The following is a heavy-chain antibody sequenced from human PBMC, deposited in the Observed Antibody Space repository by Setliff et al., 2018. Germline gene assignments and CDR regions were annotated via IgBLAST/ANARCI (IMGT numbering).Heavy chain of an antibody. CDR3: VSLRGDGY. D-gene: IGHD3-10*01. J-gene: IGHJ4*02. CDR1: GGTFSSYA. V-gene: IGHV1-69*05. Sequence: SVKVSCKASGGTFSSYAISWVRQAPGQGLEWMGGIIPIFGTANYAQKFQGRVTITTDESTSTAYMELSSLRSEDTAVYFCVSLRGDGYWGQGTLVTVSS. CDR2: IIPIFGTA.